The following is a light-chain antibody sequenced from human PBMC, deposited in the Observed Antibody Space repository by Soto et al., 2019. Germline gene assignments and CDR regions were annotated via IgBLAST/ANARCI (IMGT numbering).Light chain of an antibody. Sequence: EIVMTQSPATLSVSPGETATLSCRASQSVAGNLAWYQQKPGQAPRLLIYGASARATDIPARFSGSGSGTEFTLIISSLQSEDSAVYYCQQYNSWLWTFGQGTKVDI. CDR3: QQYNSWLWT. CDR1: QSVAGN. J-gene: IGKJ1*01. V-gene: IGKV3-15*01. CDR2: GAS.